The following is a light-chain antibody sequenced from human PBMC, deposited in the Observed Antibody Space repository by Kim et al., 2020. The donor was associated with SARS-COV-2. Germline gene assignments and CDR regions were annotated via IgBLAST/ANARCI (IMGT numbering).Light chain of an antibody. V-gene: IGLV1-44*01. CDR3: ASWDDSLNGRGV. J-gene: IGLJ2*01. CDR1: SSNIGSNT. CDR2: RNN. Sequence: QRVTISCSGSSSNIGSNTVSWYQQPPGAAPKLLIYRNNQRPSGVPDRFSGSESGTSASLAISGLQSEDEADYYCASWDDSLNGRGVFGGGTQLTVL.